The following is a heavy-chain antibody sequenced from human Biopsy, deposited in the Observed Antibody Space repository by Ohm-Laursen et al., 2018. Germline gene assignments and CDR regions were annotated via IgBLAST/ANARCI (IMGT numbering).Heavy chain of an antibody. Sequence: SQTLSLTWIVSGGSIKSYYWNWIRQSPGKGLEWIGFIYYTGHTNYNPSLKGRATISVDTSKNQFSLKVISVTAADTAVYYCARLTGDPSYWGQGILVTVSS. V-gene: IGHV4-59*01. CDR1: GGSIKSYY. D-gene: IGHD7-27*01. J-gene: IGHJ4*02. CDR3: ARLTGDPSY. CDR2: IYYTGHT.